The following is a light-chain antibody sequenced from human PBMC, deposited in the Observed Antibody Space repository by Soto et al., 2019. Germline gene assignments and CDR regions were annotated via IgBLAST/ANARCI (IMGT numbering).Light chain of an antibody. CDR3: QQYGSSPWT. Sequence: EIVLTQSPGTLSLSPGERATLSCRASQSVSSSYLAWYQQKPGQAPRPLIYGASSRAIGIPGRFSGSGSGTDFTLTISRLEPEDFAVYYCQQYGSSPWTFGQGTKVE. CDR1: QSVSSSY. V-gene: IGKV3-20*01. CDR2: GAS. J-gene: IGKJ1*01.